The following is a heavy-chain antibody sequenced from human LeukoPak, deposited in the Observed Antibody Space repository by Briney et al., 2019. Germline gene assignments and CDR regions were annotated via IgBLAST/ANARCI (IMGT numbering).Heavy chain of an antibody. J-gene: IGHJ4*02. D-gene: IGHD2-15*01. V-gene: IGHV3-23*01. CDR3: AKDLGYCSGGSCYDGFDFDY. CDR1: GFTFSSYA. CDR2: ISGSGDST. Sequence: PGGSLRLSCAASGFTFSSYAMSWVRQAPGKGLEWVSAISGSGDSTYYADSVKGRFTISRDNSKNTLYLQMNSLRAEDTAVYYCAKDLGYCSGGSCYDGFDFDYWGQGTLVTVSS.